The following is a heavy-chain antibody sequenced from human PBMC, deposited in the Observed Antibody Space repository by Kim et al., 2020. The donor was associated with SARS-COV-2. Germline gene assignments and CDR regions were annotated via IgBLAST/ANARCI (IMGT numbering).Heavy chain of an antibody. D-gene: IGHD2-2*01. CDR3: AREVRYCSSTSCPPLANYYYGMDV. J-gene: IGHJ6*02. CDR1: GYTFTSYY. V-gene: IGHV1-46*01. Sequence: ASVKVSCKASGYTFTSYYMHWVRQAPGQGLEWMGIINPSGGSTSYAQKFQGRVTMTRDTSTSTVYMELSSLRSEDTAVYYCAREVRYCSSTSCPPLANYYYGMDVWGQGTTVTVSS. CDR2: INPSGGST.